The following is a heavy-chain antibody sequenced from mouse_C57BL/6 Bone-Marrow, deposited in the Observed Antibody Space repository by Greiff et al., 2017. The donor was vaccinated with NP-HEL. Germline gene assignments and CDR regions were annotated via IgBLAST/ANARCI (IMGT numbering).Heavy chain of an antibody. CDR1: GYTFTDYN. V-gene: IGHV1-18*01. Sequence: EVQLQQSGPELVKPGASVKIPCKASGYTFTDYNMDWVKQSHGKSLEWIGDINPNNGGTIYNQKFKGKATLTVDKSSSTAYMELRSLTSEDTAVYYCARSWLRPFAYWGQGTLVTVSA. D-gene: IGHD2-2*01. CDR2: INPNNGGT. CDR3: ARSWLRPFAY. J-gene: IGHJ3*01.